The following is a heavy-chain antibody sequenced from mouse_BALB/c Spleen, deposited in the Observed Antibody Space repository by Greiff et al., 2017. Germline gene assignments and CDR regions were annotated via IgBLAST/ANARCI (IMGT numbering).Heavy chain of an antibody. D-gene: IGHD1-1*01. CDR3: ARGRYHYAMDY. V-gene: IGHV5-6-5*01. CDR1: GFTFSSYA. J-gene: IGHJ4*01. CDR2: ISSGGST. Sequence: EVKLQESGGGLVKPGGSLKLSCAASGFTFSSYAMSWVRQTPEKRLEWVASISSGGSTYYPDSVKGRFTISRDNARNILYLQMSSLRSEDTAMYYCARGRYHYAMDYWGQGTSVTVSS.